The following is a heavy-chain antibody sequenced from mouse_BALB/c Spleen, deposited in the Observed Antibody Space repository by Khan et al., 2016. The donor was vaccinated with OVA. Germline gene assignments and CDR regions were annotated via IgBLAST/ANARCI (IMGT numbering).Heavy chain of an antibody. J-gene: IGHJ2*01. CDR1: GYSFTGYF. CDR3: ARIYGSDFDY. CDR2: INPHIGET. V-gene: IGHV1-20*02. D-gene: IGHD1-1*01. Sequence: VQLQQSGPELVKPGASVKISCKASGYSFTGYFIHWVMQSHGKSLEWIGRINPHIGETFYNQKFRGKATLTVDESSSTAHMELRSLASEDSAVYVGARIYGSDFDYWGQGTTLTVSS.